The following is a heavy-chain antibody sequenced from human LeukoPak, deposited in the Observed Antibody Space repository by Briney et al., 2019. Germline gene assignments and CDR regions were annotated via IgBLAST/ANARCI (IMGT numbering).Heavy chain of an antibody. V-gene: IGHV3-23*01. Sequence: GGSLRLSCAASGFTFSSYAVTWVRQAPGKGLEWVSTIGGSGESTLYADSVKGRFTISRDNTKNTLYLQMNSLRAEDTAVYYCAKDRVGGLTIVDYWGQGTLVTVSS. D-gene: IGHD3-16*01. CDR2: IGGSGEST. CDR1: GFTFSSYA. CDR3: AKDRVGGLTIVDY. J-gene: IGHJ4*02.